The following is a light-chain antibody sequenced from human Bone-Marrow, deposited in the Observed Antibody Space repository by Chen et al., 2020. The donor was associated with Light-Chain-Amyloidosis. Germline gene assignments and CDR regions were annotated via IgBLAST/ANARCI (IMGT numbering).Light chain of an antibody. Sequence: SYVLTQPSSVSVAPGQTATIACGGNNIGSTRVHWYQQTPGQAPLLVVYDDSDRPSGIPERLSGSDSGNTATRTISRVEAGDEADYYCQVWDRSSDRPVFGGGTKLTVL. CDR3: QVWDRSSDRPV. CDR2: DDS. V-gene: IGLV3-21*02. J-gene: IGLJ3*02. CDR1: NIGSTR.